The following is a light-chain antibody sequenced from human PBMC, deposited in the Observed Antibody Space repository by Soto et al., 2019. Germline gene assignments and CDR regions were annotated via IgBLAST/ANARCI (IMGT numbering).Light chain of an antibody. Sequence: QSVLTQPASVSGSPGQSITISCTGTSSIVGSYNLVSWYQQHPGKAPKLMIYEVSKRPSGVSNRFSGSKSGNTASLTISGLQAEDEADYYCCSYAGSSTLVFGTGTKDTVL. V-gene: IGLV2-23*02. J-gene: IGLJ1*01. CDR2: EVS. CDR3: CSYAGSSTLV. CDR1: SSIVGSYNL.